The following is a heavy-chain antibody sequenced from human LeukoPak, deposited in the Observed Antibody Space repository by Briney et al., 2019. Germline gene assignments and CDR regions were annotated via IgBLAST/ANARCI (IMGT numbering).Heavy chain of an antibody. Sequence: HTRGSLRLPCAASGFTFSSHAMTWVRQAPGKGLEWVSSISVSGSRTCYADTVKGRFTISRDNSKNTLYLQMNSLRVEDTAVYYCAKVSDAFDIWGQGTMVTVSS. CDR2: ISVSGSRT. V-gene: IGHV3-23*01. CDR3: AKVSDAFDI. CDR1: GFTFSSHA. J-gene: IGHJ3*02.